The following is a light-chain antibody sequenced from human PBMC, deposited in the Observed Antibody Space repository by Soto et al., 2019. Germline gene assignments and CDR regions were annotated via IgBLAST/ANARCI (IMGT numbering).Light chain of an antibody. J-gene: IGLJ1*01. Sequence: QSVLTQPASVSGSPGQSNTISCTGTSSYVGGYNYVSWYQQHPGKAPKLMIYDVSNRPSGVSNRFSGSKSVNTASLTISGLQAEDEADYYCSSYTSSSTYVFGTGTKVTVL. CDR1: SSYVGGYNY. CDR2: DVS. V-gene: IGLV2-14*01. CDR3: SSYTSSSTYV.